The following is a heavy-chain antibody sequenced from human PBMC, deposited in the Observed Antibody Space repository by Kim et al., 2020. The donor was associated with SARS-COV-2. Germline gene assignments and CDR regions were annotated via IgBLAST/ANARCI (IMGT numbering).Heavy chain of an antibody. CDR1: GFTFSDYY. D-gene: IGHD2-21*02. CDR3: ARDDTSTLAYCGGDCYSGACDI. J-gene: IGHJ3*02. Sequence: GGSLRLSCAASGFTFSDYYMSWIRQAPGKGLEWVSYISSSGSTIYYADSVKGRFTISRDNAKNSLYLQMNSLRAEDTAVYYCARDDTSTLAYCGGDCYSGACDIWGQGTMVTVSS. CDR2: ISSSGSTI. V-gene: IGHV3-11*04.